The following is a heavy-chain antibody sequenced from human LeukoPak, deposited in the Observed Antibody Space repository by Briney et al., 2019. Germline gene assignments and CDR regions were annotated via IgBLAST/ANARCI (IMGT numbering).Heavy chain of an antibody. CDR1: GFTFSSYG. CDR3: ARGVTRYCSSTSCYYFDF. J-gene: IGHJ4*02. V-gene: IGHV3-33*08. D-gene: IGHD2-2*01. CDR2: IWYDGSNK. Sequence: PGRSLRLSCAASGFTFSSYGMHWVRQAPGKGLEWVAVIWYDGSNKYYADSVKGRFTISRDNSKNTLYLQMNSLRVEDTAVYSCARGVTRYCSSTSCYYFDFWGQGTLVTVSS.